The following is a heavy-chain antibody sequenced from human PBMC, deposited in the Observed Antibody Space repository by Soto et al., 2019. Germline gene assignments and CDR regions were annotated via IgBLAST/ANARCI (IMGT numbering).Heavy chain of an antibody. D-gene: IGHD6-19*01. V-gene: IGHV1-46*01. CDR3: ARDRGIAVAAGAIDY. CDR1: GYTFTTYY. CDR2: INPSGGST. J-gene: IGHJ4*02. Sequence: ASVKVSCKASGYTFTTYYIHWVRQAPGQGLEWVGIINPSGGSTSYAQRFQGRVTMTRDTSTSTVYMELSSLTSEDTAVYYCARDRGIAVAAGAIDYWGQGTLVTAPQ.